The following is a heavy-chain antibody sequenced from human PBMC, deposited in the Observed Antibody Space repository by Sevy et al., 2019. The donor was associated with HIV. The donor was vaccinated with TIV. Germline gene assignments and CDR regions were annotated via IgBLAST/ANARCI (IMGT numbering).Heavy chain of an antibody. CDR3: ASDSDLLEGAYYYGMDV. J-gene: IGHJ6*02. D-gene: IGHD3-3*01. V-gene: IGHV3-7*01. Sequence: GGSLRLSCAASGFTFSSYWMSWVRQAPGKGLEWVANIKQDGSEKYYVDSVKGRFTISRDNAKNSLYLQMNSLRAEDTAVYYCASDSDLLEGAYYYGMDVWGQGTTVTVSS. CDR1: GFTFSSYW. CDR2: IKQDGSEK.